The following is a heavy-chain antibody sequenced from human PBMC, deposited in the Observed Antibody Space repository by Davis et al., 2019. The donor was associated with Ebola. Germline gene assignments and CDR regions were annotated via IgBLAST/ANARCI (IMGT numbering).Heavy chain of an antibody. CDR1: GYSFTSYW. J-gene: IGHJ4*02. CDR3: ARAYGDAPSDY. CDR2: IIPILGIA. V-gene: IGHV1-69*04. Sequence: PGGSLRLSCKGSGYSFTSYWISWVRQAPGQGLEWMGRIIPILGIANYAQKFQGRVTITADKSTSTAYMELSSLRSEDTAVYYCARAYGDAPSDYWGQGTLVTVSS. D-gene: IGHD4-17*01.